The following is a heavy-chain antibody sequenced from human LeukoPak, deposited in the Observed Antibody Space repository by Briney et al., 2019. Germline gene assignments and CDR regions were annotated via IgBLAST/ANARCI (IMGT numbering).Heavy chain of an antibody. CDR3: AKDVTGRIMITFGGAHY. Sequence: GGSLRLSCAAPGFTFSSYAMSWVRQAPGKGLEWVSAISGSGGSTYYADSVKGRFTISRDNSKNTLYLQMNSLRAEDTAVYYCAKDVTGRIMITFGGAHYWGQGTLVTVSS. CDR1: GFTFSSYA. CDR2: ISGSGGST. V-gene: IGHV3-23*01. J-gene: IGHJ4*02. D-gene: IGHD3-16*01.